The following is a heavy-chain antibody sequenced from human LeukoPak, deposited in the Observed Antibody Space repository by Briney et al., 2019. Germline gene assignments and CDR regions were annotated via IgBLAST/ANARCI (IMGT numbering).Heavy chain of an antibody. J-gene: IGHJ4*02. Sequence: GASVKVSCKASGYTFTSYGISWVRQAPGQGLEWMGWISAYNGNTNYAQKLQGRVTMTTDTSTSTAYMELRSLRSDDTAVYYCARDDCSSTSCYTGGKFDYWGQGTLVIVSS. V-gene: IGHV1-18*01. CDR3: ARDDCSSTSCYTGGKFDY. CDR2: ISAYNGNT. CDR1: GYTFTSYG. D-gene: IGHD2-2*02.